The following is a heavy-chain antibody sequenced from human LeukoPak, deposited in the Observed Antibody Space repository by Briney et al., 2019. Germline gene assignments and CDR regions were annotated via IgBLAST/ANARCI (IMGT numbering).Heavy chain of an antibody. CDR1: GFTFSSYG. Sequence: GRSLRLSCAASGFTFSSYGMHWVRQAPGKGLEWVAVISYDGSNKYYADSVEGRFTISRDNSKNTLYLQMNSLRAEDTAVYYCARGRFSGYVNSYYGMDVWGRGTTVTVSS. CDR3: ARGRFSGYVNSYYGMDV. J-gene: IGHJ6*02. V-gene: IGHV3-30*03. CDR2: ISYDGSNK. D-gene: IGHD5-12*01.